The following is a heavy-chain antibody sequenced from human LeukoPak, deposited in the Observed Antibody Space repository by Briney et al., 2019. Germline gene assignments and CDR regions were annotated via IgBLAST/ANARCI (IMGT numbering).Heavy chain of an antibody. CDR1: GYTFTGYY. J-gene: IGHJ5*02. CDR3: AREGTPSIMITQFDNWFDP. D-gene: IGHD3-16*01. CDR2: INPNSGGT. Sequence: ASVKVSCKASGYTFTGYYMHWVRQAPGQGLEWMGWINPNSGGTNYAQKFQGRVTMTRDTSTSTAYMELSRLRSDDTAVYYCAREGTPSIMITQFDNWFDPWGQGTLVTVSS. V-gene: IGHV1-2*02.